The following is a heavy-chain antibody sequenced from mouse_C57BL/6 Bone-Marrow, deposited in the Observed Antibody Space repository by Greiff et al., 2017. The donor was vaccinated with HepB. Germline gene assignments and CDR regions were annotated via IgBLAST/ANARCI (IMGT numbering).Heavy chain of an antibody. CDR3: AIRWLLYAMDY. J-gene: IGHJ4*01. V-gene: IGHV1-64*01. CDR2: IHPNSGST. Sequence: QVQLQQSGAELARPGASVKLSCKASGYTFTSYWMHWVKQRPGQGLEWIGMIHPNSGSTNYNEKFKSKATLTVDKSSSTAYMQLSSLTSEDSAVYYCAIRWLLYAMDYWGQGTSVTVSS. D-gene: IGHD2-3*01. CDR1: GYTFTSYW.